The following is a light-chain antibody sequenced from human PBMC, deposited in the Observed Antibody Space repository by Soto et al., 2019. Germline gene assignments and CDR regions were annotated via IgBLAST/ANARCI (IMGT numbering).Light chain of an antibody. J-gene: IGKJ5*01. CDR3: QQYYSYPIT. V-gene: IGKV1-5*01. CDR2: AAS. Sequence: DIQMTQXXSALSGSVGDRVTXTCRASQTISSWLAWYQQKPGKAPKLLIYAASTLQSGVPSRFSGSGSGTDFTLTVSCLQSEDFATYYCQQYYSYPITFGQGTRLEIK. CDR1: QTISSW.